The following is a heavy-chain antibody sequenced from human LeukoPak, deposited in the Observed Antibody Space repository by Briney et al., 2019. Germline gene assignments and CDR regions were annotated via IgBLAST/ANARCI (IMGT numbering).Heavy chain of an antibody. CDR1: GGSLSNHY. Sequence: PSETLSLTCTVSGGSLSNHYWNWIRHPAGTGLEYIGRIFHTGSTNYNPSLKSRVTMSVDTSNNQFSLKLSSVTAADTAVYYCARYNWNDVLFDSWGQGTLVTVSS. D-gene: IGHD1-20*01. CDR3: ARYNWNDVLFDS. CDR2: IFHTGST. V-gene: IGHV4-4*07. J-gene: IGHJ4*02.